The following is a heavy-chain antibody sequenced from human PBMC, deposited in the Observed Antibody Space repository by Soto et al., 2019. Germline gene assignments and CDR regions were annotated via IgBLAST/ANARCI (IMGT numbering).Heavy chain of an antibody. J-gene: IGHJ5*02. Sequence: QVQLQESGPGLVKPSETLSLTCTASGGDISTYYWTWIRHPAGKGLEWIGRIYSSGSTKYNPSLKSRVTMSLDTSKNQFCLRLSSVTAADTAVYYCARGQRFSDWFDPWCQGTLVTVSA. CDR2: IYSSGST. CDR3: ARGQRFSDWFDP. D-gene: IGHD3-3*01. CDR1: GGDISTYY. V-gene: IGHV4-4*07.